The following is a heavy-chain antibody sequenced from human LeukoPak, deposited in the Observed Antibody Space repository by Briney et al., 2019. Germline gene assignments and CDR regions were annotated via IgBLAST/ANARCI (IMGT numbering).Heavy chain of an antibody. V-gene: IGHV4-59*12. J-gene: IGHJ6*03. CDR2: IYYSGST. Sequence: SETLSLTCTVSGGSISSYYWSWIRQPPGKGLEWIGYIYYSGSTNYNPSLKSRVTISVDTSKNQFSLKLSSVTAADTAVYYCARGGGYSGYYMDVWDKGTTVTVSS. D-gene: IGHD3-22*01. CDR3: ARGGGYSGYYMDV. CDR1: GGSISSYY.